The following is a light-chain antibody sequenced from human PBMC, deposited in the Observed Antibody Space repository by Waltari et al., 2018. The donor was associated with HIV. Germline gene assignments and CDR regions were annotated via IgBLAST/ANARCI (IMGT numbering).Light chain of an antibody. J-gene: IGLJ2*01. V-gene: IGLV1-44*01. Sequence: QSVLTQPPSASGTFGQRVAISCSGSSSNIGDNTVNWYQQVPGAAPKLLIYNEYQRPSGVPDRFSGSKSGTSASLAINGLQSEDEGTYYCSTWQDGLNGVLFGGGTELAVL. CDR3: STWQDGLNGVL. CDR2: NEY. CDR1: SSNIGDNT.